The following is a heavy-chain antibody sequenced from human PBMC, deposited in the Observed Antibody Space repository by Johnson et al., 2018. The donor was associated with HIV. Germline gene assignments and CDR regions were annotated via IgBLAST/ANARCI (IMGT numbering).Heavy chain of an antibody. V-gene: IGHV3-7*01. Sequence: VHLVESGGGLVQPGGPLSPPCPASGFTFRGFWLPCFRQPPGNGLEWLANITAGGSEKYYVATVKGRFTVSRDNAKNSLYLQMNSLRVEDTAVYYCARMAAHVSDFWGQGTMVTVSS. CDR1: GFTFRGFW. J-gene: IGHJ3*01. D-gene: IGHD5-24*01. CDR2: ITAGGSEK. CDR3: ARMAAHVSDF.